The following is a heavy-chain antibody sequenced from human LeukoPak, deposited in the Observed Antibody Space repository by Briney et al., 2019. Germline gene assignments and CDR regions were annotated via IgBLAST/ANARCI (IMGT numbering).Heavy chain of an antibody. CDR2: IIPIFGTA. D-gene: IGHD6-13*01. J-gene: IGHJ6*02. V-gene: IGHV1-69*06. CDR3: ATDAPQYSSSWYSPYYYYYGMDV. Sequence: ASVKVSCKASGGTFSSYAISWVRQAPGQGLEWMGGIIPIFGTANYAQKFQGRVTITEDTSTDTAYMELSSLRSEDTAVYYCATDAPQYSSSWYSPYYYYYGMDVWGQGTTVTVSS. CDR1: GGTFSSYA.